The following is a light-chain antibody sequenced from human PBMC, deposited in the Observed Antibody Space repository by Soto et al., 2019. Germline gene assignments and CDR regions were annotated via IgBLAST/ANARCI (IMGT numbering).Light chain of an antibody. J-gene: IGKJ1*01. CDR1: QSVSSGY. V-gene: IGKV3-20*01. CDR3: QHYGGSPTWT. CDR2: GAS. Sequence: EIVLTQSPNTLSLSPWERATLSCSASQSVSSGYLAWYQHKPGQAPRLLIYGASSRATGIPDRFSGSGSGTDFNGTDFTLNISRMEPEDCAVYYCQHYGGSPTWTFGQVNKVDIK.